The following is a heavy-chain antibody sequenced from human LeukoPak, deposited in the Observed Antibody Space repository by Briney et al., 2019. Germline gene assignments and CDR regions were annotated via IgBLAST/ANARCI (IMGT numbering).Heavy chain of an antibody. Sequence: GGSLRLSCAASEFTFTSYELNWVRRAPEKGLEWVGRIKSKTDGGTIDYAAPVKGRFSISGDDSNNTLYLQMNSLKIEDTAVYYCSLVRGVNNWFDPWGQGTLVTVSS. V-gene: IGHV3-15*01. CDR2: IKSKTDGGTI. CDR1: EFTFTSYE. D-gene: IGHD3-10*01. J-gene: IGHJ5*02. CDR3: SLVRGVNNWFDP.